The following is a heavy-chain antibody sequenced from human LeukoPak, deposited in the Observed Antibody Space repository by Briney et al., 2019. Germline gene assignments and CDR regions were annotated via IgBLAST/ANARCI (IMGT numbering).Heavy chain of an antibody. CDR3: ARDRSDDIDAFDI. CDR1: RLTFSNKY. Sequence: SLILSFAAWRLTFSNKYMSWVRQPPGKGLEGVSIIYNVCSTYYTDSVKCRFTISRDNSKNPLYLQMKSLRAEAKAVYYCARDRSDDIDAFDIWGQGTMVTVSS. J-gene: IGHJ3*02. V-gene: IGHV3-53*01. D-gene: IGHD3-22*01. CDR2: IYNVCST.